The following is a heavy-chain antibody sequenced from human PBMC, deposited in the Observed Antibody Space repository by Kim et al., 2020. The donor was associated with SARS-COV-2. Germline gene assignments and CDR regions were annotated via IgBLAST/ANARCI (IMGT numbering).Heavy chain of an antibody. CDR1: GFTFGDYA. CDR2: ISWNSGSI. J-gene: IGHJ4*02. Sequence: GGSLRLSCTTSGFTFGDYAMHWVRQAPGKGLEWVSGISWNSGSIGYANSVKGRFTLSRDNAKNSLYLQLTSLRPEDTALYYCAKGEQWLGSRAGLDYWGQGTLVTVSS. V-gene: IGHV3-9*01. CDR3: AKGEQWLGSRAGLDY. D-gene: IGHD6-19*01.